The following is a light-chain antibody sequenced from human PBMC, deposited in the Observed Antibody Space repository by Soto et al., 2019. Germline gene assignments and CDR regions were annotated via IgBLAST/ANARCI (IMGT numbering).Light chain of an antibody. V-gene: IGLV1-51*02. J-gene: IGLJ1*01. CDR3: GPWDSSLSADV. CDR1: RSSIGDNY. CDR2: ETN. Sequence: QSVLTQPPSMSAAPGQKVTISCSGSRSSIGDNYVSWYQHLPGTAPKLLIYETNKRPSGIPGRFSGSKTGTSATLGITGLQAGDEADYYCGPWDSSLSADVFGTGTKLTVL.